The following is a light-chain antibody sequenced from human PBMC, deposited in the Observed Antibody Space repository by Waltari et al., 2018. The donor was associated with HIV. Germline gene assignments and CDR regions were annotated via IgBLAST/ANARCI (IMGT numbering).Light chain of an antibody. Sequence: DIVMTQSQDSMTVSLGERATINCRSSQSLLDNSNNKNYLARYQQKYGQPPKLVLYWASTRKAGVPARFSGSGSGTNFTLTINSLQAEDVALYHCQQYYSSPLVTVGGGTKV. CDR1: QSLLDNSNNKNY. CDR3: QQYYSSPLVT. CDR2: WAS. V-gene: IGKV4-1*01. J-gene: IGKJ4*01.